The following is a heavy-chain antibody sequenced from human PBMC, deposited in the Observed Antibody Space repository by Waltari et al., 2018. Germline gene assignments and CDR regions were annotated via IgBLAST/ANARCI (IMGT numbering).Heavy chain of an antibody. CDR2: CDPEDGET. V-gene: IGHV1-24*01. J-gene: IGHJ3*02. CDR3: ARDLFGATGAFDI. Sequence: QVQLVQSGAEVKKPGASVKVSCKVSGYTLTELSMHWVRQAPGKGLEWMGGCDPEDGETIYAQKFQGRVTISVDTSKNQFSLKLSSVTAADTAVYYCARDLFGATGAFDIWGQGTMVTVSS. CDR1: GYTLTELS. D-gene: IGHD3-3*01.